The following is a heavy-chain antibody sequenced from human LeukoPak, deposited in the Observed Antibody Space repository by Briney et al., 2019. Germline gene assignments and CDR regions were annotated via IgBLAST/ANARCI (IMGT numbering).Heavy chain of an antibody. V-gene: IGHV1-8*01. CDR2: MNPNSGNT. CDR1: GYTFTRYD. J-gene: IGHJ4*02. Sequence: GASVKVSCKASGYTFTRYDINWVRQATGQGLEWMGWMNPNSGNTGYAQKFQGRVTMTRNTSISTAYMELSSLRSEDTAVYYCASGFSYDSSGYWFDCWGQGTLVTVSS. D-gene: IGHD3-22*01. CDR3: ASGFSYDSSGYWFDC.